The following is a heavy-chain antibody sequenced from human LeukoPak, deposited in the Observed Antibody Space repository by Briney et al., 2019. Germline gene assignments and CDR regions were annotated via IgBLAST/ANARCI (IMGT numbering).Heavy chain of an antibody. J-gene: IGHJ4*02. CDR2: VYYTGRT. D-gene: IGHD6-6*01. CDR1: GGSVSNYY. Sequence: SETLSLTRIDPGGSVSNYYWCWVPPPPRKGLGRVGYVYYTGRTNYNPSLKSRVTMFEDKSKNQFSLRLYSVTVADTAVYYCARHFAYSSSSYFDYWGEGSLVTVS. V-gene: IGHV4-59*08. CDR3: ARHFAYSSSSYFDY.